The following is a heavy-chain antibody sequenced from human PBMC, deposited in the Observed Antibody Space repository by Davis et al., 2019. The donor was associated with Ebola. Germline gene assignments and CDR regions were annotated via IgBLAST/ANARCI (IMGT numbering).Heavy chain of an antibody. J-gene: IGHJ4*02. CDR3: ASALGIYSPPDY. D-gene: IGHD5-12*01. CDR1: AYTFTSYG. CDR2: ISAYNGNT. Sequence: ASVKVSCNASAYTFTSYGISWVRQAPGQGLEWMGWISAYNGNTNYAQKLQGRVTMTTDTSTSTAYMELRSLRSDDTAVYYCASALGIYSPPDYWGQGPLVTVSS. V-gene: IGHV1-18*01.